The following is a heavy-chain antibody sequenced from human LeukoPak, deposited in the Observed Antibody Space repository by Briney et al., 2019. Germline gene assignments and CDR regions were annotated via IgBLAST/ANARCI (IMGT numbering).Heavy chain of an antibody. V-gene: IGHV3-48*02. CDR3: ATDQRYAFDY. CDR1: GFSFTGYP. Sequence: GESLRLSCATSGFSFTGYPMNWVRQAPGKGLEWISNIRTTAEGAKYAYYADSVKGRVTISRDDGKNTLYLHMNNLRDDDTAVYYCATDQRYAFDYWGQGILVTVSS. J-gene: IGHJ4*02. CDR2: IRTTAEGAKYA. D-gene: IGHD3-9*01.